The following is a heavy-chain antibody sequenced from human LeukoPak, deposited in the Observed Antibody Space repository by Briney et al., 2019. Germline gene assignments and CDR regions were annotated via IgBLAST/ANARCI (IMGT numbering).Heavy chain of an antibody. CDR1: GGSLSSYY. CDR2: IYYSGST. Sequence: SETLSLTCTVSGGSLSSYYWSWLRPPPGKGLEWIGYIYYSGSTNYTPSLKSRGTISADTSKNQFSLKLSSVTAADTAVYYCARWYSSGWSHDYWGQGTLVTVSS. D-gene: IGHD6-19*01. V-gene: IGHV4-59*01. CDR3: ARWYSSGWSHDY. J-gene: IGHJ4*02.